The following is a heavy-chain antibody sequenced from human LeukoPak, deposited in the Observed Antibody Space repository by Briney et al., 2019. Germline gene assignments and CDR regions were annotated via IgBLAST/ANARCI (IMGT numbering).Heavy chain of an antibody. V-gene: IGHV3-7*01. D-gene: IGHD1-26*01. CDR3: AKASIAGAIGVLDY. Sequence: GGSLRLSCAAFGFTFNNYWMSWVRQAPGKGLEWVANINQDGSGKHYVDSVKGRFTISRDNAKNSLYLQMNSLRVEDTAVYFCAKASIAGAIGVLDYWGQGTLVTVSS. CDR2: INQDGSGK. CDR1: GFTFNNYW. J-gene: IGHJ4*02.